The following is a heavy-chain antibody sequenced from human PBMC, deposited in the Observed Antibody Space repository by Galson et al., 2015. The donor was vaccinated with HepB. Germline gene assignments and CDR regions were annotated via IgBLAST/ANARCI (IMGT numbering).Heavy chain of an antibody. J-gene: IGHJ4*02. CDR3: AKDKTSGGGDGWVMGFDY. D-gene: IGHD2-21*02. Sequence: SLRLACAASGCTFSSYGMHWAPQAPGKGLECVAVISYDGSNKYYADSVKGRFTISRDNSKNTLYLQMNSLRAEDTAVYYCAKDKTSGGGDGWVMGFDYWGQGTLVTVSS. V-gene: IGHV3-30*18. CDR1: GCTFSSYG. CDR2: ISYDGSNK.